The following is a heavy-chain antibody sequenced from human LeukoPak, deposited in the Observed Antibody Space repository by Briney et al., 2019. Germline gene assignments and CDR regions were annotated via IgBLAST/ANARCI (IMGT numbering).Heavy chain of an antibody. Sequence: GGSLRLSCAASGFTFSSYATHWVRQAPGKGLEWVAVISYDGSNKNYADSVKGRFTISRDNSKNTLYLQMNSLRAEDTAVYYCATYYYDSSGYYYVDYFDYWGQGTLVTVSS. D-gene: IGHD3-22*01. V-gene: IGHV3-30-3*01. J-gene: IGHJ4*02. CDR1: GFTFSSYA. CDR2: ISYDGSNK. CDR3: ATYYYDSSGYYYVDYFDY.